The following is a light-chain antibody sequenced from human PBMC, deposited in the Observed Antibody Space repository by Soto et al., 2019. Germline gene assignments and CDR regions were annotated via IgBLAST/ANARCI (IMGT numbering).Light chain of an antibody. V-gene: IGLV1-51*02. CDR3: ATWDSSLSAGL. J-gene: IGLJ1*01. CDR1: SSNTGNNY. CDR2: END. Sequence: QSLLTQPPSVSAAPGQKVTISCSGSSSNTGNNYVSWYQQLPGTAPKLLIYENDKRPSGIPGRFSGSKSGTSATLGITGLQTGDEADYYCATWDSSLSAGLFGTGTKVTV.